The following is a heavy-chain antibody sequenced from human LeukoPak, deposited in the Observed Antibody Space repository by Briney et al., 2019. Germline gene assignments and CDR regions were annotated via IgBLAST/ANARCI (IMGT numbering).Heavy chain of an antibody. CDR2: IYYSGNT. D-gene: IGHD3/OR15-3a*01. CDR3: ARQTGSGLFILP. J-gene: IGHJ4*02. V-gene: IGHV4-39*01. CDR1: GVSTSSSNSY. Sequence: SETLSLTCTVSGVSTSSSNSYWGWIRQPPGKGLEWIGSIYYSGNTYYNASLKSQVSISIDTSKNQFSLRLTSVTAADTAVYYCARQTGSGLFILPGGQGTLVTVSS.